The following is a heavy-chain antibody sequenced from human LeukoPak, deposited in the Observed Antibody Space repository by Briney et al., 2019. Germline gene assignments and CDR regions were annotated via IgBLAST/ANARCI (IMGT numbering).Heavy chain of an antibody. CDR2: ISPCNGNT. CDR1: GYSFSSNG. Sequence: GASVKVSCKASGYSFSSNGVSWVRQAPGQGLEWMGWISPCNGNTNYAQKLQGRVTMTTDTSTNTAYMELRSLRSDDTAVYYCARDDINTWTVFDFWGQGTLVTVSS. D-gene: IGHD1-1*01. J-gene: IGHJ4*02. V-gene: IGHV1-18*01. CDR3: ARDDINTWTVFDF.